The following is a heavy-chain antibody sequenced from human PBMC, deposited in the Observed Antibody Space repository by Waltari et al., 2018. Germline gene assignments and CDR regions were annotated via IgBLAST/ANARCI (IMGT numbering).Heavy chain of an antibody. J-gene: IGHJ4*02. V-gene: IGHV4-34*01. CDR1: GGSVSGYT. D-gene: IGHD5-18*01. CDR2: ISHSGGT. CDR3: ARGRRWLQLSD. Sequence: QVQLQQWGAGLLKPSETLSLICAVYGGSVSGYTWMWIRQSPGKGLEWIGEISHSGGTNYNPSLKSRINISVDMSKNQFSLKLKSVTAADTAVYYCARGRRWLQLSDWGQGTPVTVSS.